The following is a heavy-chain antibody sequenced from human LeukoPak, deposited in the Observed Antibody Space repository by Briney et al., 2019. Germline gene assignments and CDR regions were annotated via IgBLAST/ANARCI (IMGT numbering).Heavy chain of an antibody. J-gene: IGHJ4*02. CDR2: IRSKANSYAT. D-gene: IGHD4-17*01. CDR3: TRSYYGDLVS. CDR1: GFTFSSYS. Sequence: GGSLRLSCAASGFTFSSYSMNWVRQASGKGLEWVGRIRSKANSYATAYAASVKGRFTISRDDSKNTAYLQMNSLKTEDTAVYYCTRSYYGDLVSWGQGTLVTVSS. V-gene: IGHV3-73*01.